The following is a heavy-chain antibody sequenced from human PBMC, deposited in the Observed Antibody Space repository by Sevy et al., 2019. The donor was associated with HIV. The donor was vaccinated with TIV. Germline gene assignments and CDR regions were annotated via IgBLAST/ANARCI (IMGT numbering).Heavy chain of an antibody. J-gene: IGHJ4*01. D-gene: IGHD4-17*01. CDR1: GFTFSSFG. CDR3: ATDLEFYDSGDYGPAFMPDF. CDR2: IWFDGSNT. Sequence: GGSLRLSCAASGFTFSSFGMHWVRQAPGKGLEWVAVIWFDGSNTYYEDSVKGRFTISRDIAKNTLHLQMNSLRAEDTAVYYCATDLEFYDSGDYGPAFMPDFWGHGTLVTASS. V-gene: IGHV3-33*01.